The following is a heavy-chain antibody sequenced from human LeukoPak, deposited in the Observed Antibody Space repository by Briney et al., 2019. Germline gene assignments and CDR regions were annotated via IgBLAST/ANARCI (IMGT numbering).Heavy chain of an antibody. CDR3: AKDREGGYCYGGSCSFDY. J-gene: IGHJ4*02. CDR2: ISGNGGRI. Sequence: GSLRLSCAASGFTFSSYAMSWVRQAPGKGLEWFSVISGNGGRISYADSVKGRVTISRDNSKKTLYLQMNSLRAEDTAVYYCAKDREGGYCYGGSCSFDYWGQGTLLTVSS. CDR1: GFTFSSYA. V-gene: IGHV3-23*01. D-gene: IGHD2-15*01.